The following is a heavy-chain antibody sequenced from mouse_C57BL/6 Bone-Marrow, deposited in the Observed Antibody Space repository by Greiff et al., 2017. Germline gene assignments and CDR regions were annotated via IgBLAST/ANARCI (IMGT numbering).Heavy chain of an antibody. V-gene: IGHV1-4*01. J-gene: IGHJ3*01. CDR2: INPSSGYT. CDR3: AGYYYGSSSFAY. CDR1: GYTFTSYT. D-gene: IGHD1-1*01. Sequence: QVQLQQSGAELARPGASVKMSCKASGYTFTSYTMHWVKQRPGQGLEWIGYINPSSGYTKYNQKFKDQATLTADKSSSTAYMQLSSLTSEDSAVYYCAGYYYGSSSFAYWGQGTLVTVSA.